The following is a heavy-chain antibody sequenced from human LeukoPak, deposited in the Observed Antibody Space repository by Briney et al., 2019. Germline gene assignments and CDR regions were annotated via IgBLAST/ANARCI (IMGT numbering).Heavy chain of an antibody. J-gene: IGHJ3*02. CDR3: ARDSIPGYDSSGYMVAFDI. Sequence: GGSLRLSCAASRFXFNNYWMTWVRQAPGKGLEWVANIKQDGSDKYYVDSVKGRFTISRDNAKNSLYLQMNSLRAEDTAVYYCARDSIPGYDSSGYMVAFDIWGQGTMVTVSS. V-gene: IGHV3-7*05. CDR2: IKQDGSDK. D-gene: IGHD3-22*01. CDR1: RFXFNNYW.